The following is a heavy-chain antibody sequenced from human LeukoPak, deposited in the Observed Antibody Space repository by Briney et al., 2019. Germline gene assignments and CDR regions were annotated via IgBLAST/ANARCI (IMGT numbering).Heavy chain of an antibody. CDR1: GGTFSSYA. CDR3: ARDFGGSGSYYWYFDY. Sequence: ASVKVSCKASGGTFSSYAISWVRQAPGQGLEWMGRIIPIFGTANYAQKFQGRVTITTDESTSTAYMELSSLRSEDTAVYYCARDFGGSGSYYWYFDYWGQGTLVTVSP. V-gene: IGHV1-69*05. J-gene: IGHJ4*02. D-gene: IGHD1-26*01. CDR2: IIPIFGTA.